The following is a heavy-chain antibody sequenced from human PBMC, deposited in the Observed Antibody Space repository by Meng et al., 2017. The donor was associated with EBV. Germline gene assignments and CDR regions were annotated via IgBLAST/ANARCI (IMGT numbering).Heavy chain of an antibody. D-gene: IGHD1-1*01. Sequence: QVQSVRSGTECKVSGPSVKVPCEASGYTYRNYAIQWMRQVPGQGLEWMGWINPYSGKAPFAQGFTGRFVFSLDTPVTTAHLQISGLKTEDSAVYYCARGVEENGSHYPFDSWGQGTLVTVSS. CDR2: INPYSGKA. J-gene: IGHJ4*02. V-gene: IGHV7-4-1*02. CDR1: GYTYRNYA. CDR3: ARGVEENGSHYPFDS.